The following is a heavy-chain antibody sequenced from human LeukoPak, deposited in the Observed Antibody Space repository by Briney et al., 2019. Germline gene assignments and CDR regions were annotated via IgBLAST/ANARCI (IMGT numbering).Heavy chain of an antibody. V-gene: IGHV3-30*02. CDR2: IYYDGSNK. CDR1: GFTFSNYD. Sequence: GGSLRLSCTASGFTFSNYDMHWVRQAPGKGLEWVALIYYDGSNKYYAHSVKGRFTISRDNSRNTLFMQMNSLRAEDTAVYYCAKNFDYWGQGTLVTVSS. CDR3: AKNFDY. J-gene: IGHJ4*02.